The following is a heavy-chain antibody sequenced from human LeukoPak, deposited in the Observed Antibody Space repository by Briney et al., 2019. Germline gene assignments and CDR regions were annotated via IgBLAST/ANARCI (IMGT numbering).Heavy chain of an antibody. D-gene: IGHD6-13*01. CDR2: ISSSSSTI. J-gene: IGHJ6*03. Sequence: GGSLRLSCAASGFTFSIYSMNWVRQAPGKGLEWVSYISSSSSTIYYADSVKGRFTISRDNAKNSLYLQMNSLRAEDTALYFCARDATTEPGTVYMDVWGKGTTVTISS. CDR3: ARDATTEPGTVYMDV. CDR1: GFTFSIYS. V-gene: IGHV3-48*01.